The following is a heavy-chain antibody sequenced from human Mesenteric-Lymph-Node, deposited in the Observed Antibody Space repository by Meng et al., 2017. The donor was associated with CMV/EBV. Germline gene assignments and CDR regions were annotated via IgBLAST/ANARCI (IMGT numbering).Heavy chain of an antibody. D-gene: IGHD4-17*01. CDR2: ISTSSGTI. V-gene: IGHV3-48*04. CDR1: GFPFSSFS. Sequence: GESLKISCVASGFPFSSFSMHWVRQAPGKGLEWVSYISTSSGTIYYADSVKGRFTMSRDNAKNSLYLQMNSLRAEDTAVYYCARDAIDFDYGDSSGYWGQGTLVTVSS. CDR3: ARDAIDFDYGDSSGY. J-gene: IGHJ4*02.